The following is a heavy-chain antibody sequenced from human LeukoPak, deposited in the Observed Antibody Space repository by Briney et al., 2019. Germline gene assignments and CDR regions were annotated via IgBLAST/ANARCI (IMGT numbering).Heavy chain of an antibody. Sequence: GGSLRLSCAASGFTVSSNYMSWVRQAPGKGLEWVSYISSSGNTIYYADSVKGRFTISRDNAKNSLYLQMNSLRAEDTAVYYCARGGIAEVRGDYWGQGTLVTVSS. D-gene: IGHD6-13*01. V-gene: IGHV3-11*04. J-gene: IGHJ4*02. CDR3: ARGGIAEVRGDY. CDR2: ISSSGNTI. CDR1: GFTVSSNY.